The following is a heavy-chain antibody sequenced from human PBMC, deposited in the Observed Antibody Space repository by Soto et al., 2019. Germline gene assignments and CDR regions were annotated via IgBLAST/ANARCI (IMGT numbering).Heavy chain of an antibody. CDR3: AKGLTVTTDAFDI. CDR1: GFTFSSYA. V-gene: IGHV3-23*01. CDR2: ISGSGGST. D-gene: IGHD4-17*01. J-gene: IGHJ3*02. Sequence: EVQLLESGGGLVQPGGSLRLSCAASGFTFSSYAMSWVRQAPGKGLEWVSAISGSGGSTYYADSVKGRFSISRDNSKNTRYLQMNSLRAEDTAVYYCAKGLTVTTDAFDIWGQGTMVTVSS.